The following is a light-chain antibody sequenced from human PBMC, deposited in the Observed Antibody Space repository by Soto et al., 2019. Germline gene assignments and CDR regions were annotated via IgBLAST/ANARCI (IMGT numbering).Light chain of an antibody. V-gene: IGKV2-28*01. CDR2: LGS. Sequence: DIVMTQSPLSLPVTPGEPASISCRSSHSLLHSNGYNYLDWYLQTPGQPPQLLIYLGSNRASGVPDRFSGSGSGTDFTLKISRVEAEDVGVYYCMQPLQSWTFGQGTKVDIK. J-gene: IGKJ1*01. CDR3: MQPLQSWT. CDR1: HSLLHSNGYNY.